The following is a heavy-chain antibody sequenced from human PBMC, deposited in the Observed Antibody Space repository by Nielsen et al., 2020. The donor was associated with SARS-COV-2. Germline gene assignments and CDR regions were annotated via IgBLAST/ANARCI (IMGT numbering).Heavy chain of an antibody. CDR2: IYYSGST. Sequence: SETLSSTFTVPGGSISSGGYYWSWIRQHPGKGLEWIWYIYYSGSTNYNPSLKSRVTISVDTSKNQFSLKLSSVTAADTAVYYCARTRGLLGYYFDYWGQGTLVTVSS. CDR1: GGSISSGGYY. V-gene: IGHV4-31*03. J-gene: IGHJ4*02. D-gene: IGHD1-26*01. CDR3: ARTRGLLGYYFDY.